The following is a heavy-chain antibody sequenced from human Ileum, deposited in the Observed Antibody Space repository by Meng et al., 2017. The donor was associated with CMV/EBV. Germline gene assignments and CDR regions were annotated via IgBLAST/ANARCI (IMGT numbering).Heavy chain of an antibody. CDR3: TTGGNRITIFGVVYYYYGMDV. CDR1: GFTFSNAW. J-gene: IGHJ6*02. V-gene: IGHV3-15*01. D-gene: IGHD3-3*01. CDR2: IKSKTDGGTT. Sequence: GGSLRLSCAASGFTFSNAWMSWVRQAPGKGLEWVGRIKSKTDGGTTDYSAPVKGRFTISRDDSKNTLYLQMNSLKTEDPAVYYCTTGGNRITIFGVVYYYYGMDVWGQGTPVTVSS.